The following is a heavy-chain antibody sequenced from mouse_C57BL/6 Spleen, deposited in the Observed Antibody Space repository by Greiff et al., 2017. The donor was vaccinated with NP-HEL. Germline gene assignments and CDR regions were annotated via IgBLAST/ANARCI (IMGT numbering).Heavy chain of an antibody. CDR3: AKGSSYVGFAY. Sequence: QVQLQQSGAELVKPGASVKLSCKASGYTFTSYWMHWVKQRPGQGLEWIGMIHPNSGSTNYNEKFKSKATLTVDKSSSTAYMQLSSLTSEDSAVYYCAKGSSYVGFAYWGQGTLVTVSA. CDR2: IHPNSGST. J-gene: IGHJ3*01. D-gene: IGHD1-1*01. CDR1: GYTFTSYW. V-gene: IGHV1-64*01.